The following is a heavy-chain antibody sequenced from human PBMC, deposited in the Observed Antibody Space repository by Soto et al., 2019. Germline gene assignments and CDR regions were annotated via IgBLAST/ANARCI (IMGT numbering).Heavy chain of an antibody. CDR3: TTARYYYDSSGYYYDDY. J-gene: IGHJ4*02. CDR1: GFTFSNAW. Sequence: EVQLVESGGGLVKPGGSLRLSCAASGFTFSNAWMSWVRQAPGKGLEWVGRIKSKTDGGTTDYAAPVKGSFTISRDDSKNTLYLQMNSLKTEDTAVYYCTTARYYYDSSGYYYDDYWGQGTLVTVSS. V-gene: IGHV3-15*01. CDR2: IKSKTDGGTT. D-gene: IGHD3-22*01.